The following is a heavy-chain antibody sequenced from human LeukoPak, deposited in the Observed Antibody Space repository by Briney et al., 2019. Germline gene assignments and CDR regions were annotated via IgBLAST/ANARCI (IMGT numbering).Heavy chain of an antibody. CDR3: ARNLLGVAVGVS. V-gene: IGHV4-28*01. Sequence: SDTLSLTCAVSGYSIRSSSCGGWIRQPPGKGLERIVYIYYSGSTYYNPCLKSRVTMSVDTSKNQFSLKLSCVTALDTAVYYCARNLLGVAVGVSWGEGIMVSVCS. D-gene: IGHD6-19*01. CDR2: IYYSGST. J-gene: IGHJ5*02. CDR1: GYSIRSSSC.